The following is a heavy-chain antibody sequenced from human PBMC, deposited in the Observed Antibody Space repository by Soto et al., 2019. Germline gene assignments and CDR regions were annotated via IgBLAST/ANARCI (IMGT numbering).Heavy chain of an antibody. CDR2: MNPNSGNT. CDR3: AGVAVAGTGWFDP. CDR1: GYTFTSYD. D-gene: IGHD6-19*01. J-gene: IGHJ5*02. V-gene: IGHV1-8*01. Sequence: QVQLVQSGAEVKKPGASVKVSCKASGYTFTSYDINWVRQATGQGLEWMGWMNPNSGNTGYAQKFQGRVTMSRNPPISTAYMELISLRSEDTAVYYCAGVAVAGTGWFDPWGQGTLVTVSS.